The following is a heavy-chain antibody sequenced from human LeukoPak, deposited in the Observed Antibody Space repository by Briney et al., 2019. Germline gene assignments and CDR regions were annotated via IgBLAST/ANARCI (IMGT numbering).Heavy chain of an antibody. Sequence: PGGSLRLSCAASGFTFSDYYMSWIRQAPGKGLEWVSYISSSGSTIYYADSVKGRFTISRDNSKNTLYLQMNSLRAEDTAVYYCATHGEWELLALDYWGQGTLVTVSS. V-gene: IGHV3-11*04. J-gene: IGHJ4*02. CDR3: ATHGEWELLALDY. CDR2: ISSSGSTI. D-gene: IGHD1-26*01. CDR1: GFTFSDYY.